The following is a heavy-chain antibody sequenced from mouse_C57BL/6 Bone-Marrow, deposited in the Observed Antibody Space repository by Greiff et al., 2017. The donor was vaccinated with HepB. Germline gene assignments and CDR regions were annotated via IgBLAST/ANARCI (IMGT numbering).Heavy chain of an antibody. V-gene: IGHV1-59*01. Sequence: QVQLQQPGAELVRPGTSVKLSCKASGYTFTSYWMHWVKQRPGQGLEWIGVIDPSDSYTNYNQKFKGKATLTVDTSSSTADMQLSSLTSEDSAVYSCASRLFMTTAGFAYWDQGTLVTVSA. CDR3: ASRLFMTTAGFAY. D-gene: IGHD1-1*01. CDR2: IDPSDSYT. CDR1: GYTFTSYW. J-gene: IGHJ3*01.